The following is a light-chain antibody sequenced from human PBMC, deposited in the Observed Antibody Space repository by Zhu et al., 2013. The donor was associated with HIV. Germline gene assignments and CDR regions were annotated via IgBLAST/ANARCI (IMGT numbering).Light chain of an antibody. V-gene: IGKV3-15*01. Sequence: IVLTQSPATLSASPGERATLSCTATQGAGSNVAWFQQRPGQAPRLLIYGASIRATGVPARFSGSGSGAQFTLTISSLQSEDSAIYFCQQYTTWPLFTFGGGTKVEMK. J-gene: IGKJ4*01. CDR3: QQYTTWPLFT. CDR2: GAS. CDR1: QGAGSN.